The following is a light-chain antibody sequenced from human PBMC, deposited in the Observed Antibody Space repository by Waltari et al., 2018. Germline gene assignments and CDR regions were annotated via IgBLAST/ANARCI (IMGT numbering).Light chain of an antibody. V-gene: IGLV1-51*01. Sequence: QSVLTQPPSVSAAPGQQISISCSGSSSNIGSEYVSLYRQFPGTAPHLLISDNTDRPSGIPARFSGSKSGTSATLGITGLQTGDEADYYCGSWDSSLSAYVFGSGTKVTVL. CDR1: SSNIGSEY. CDR2: DNT. CDR3: GSWDSSLSAYV. J-gene: IGLJ1*01.